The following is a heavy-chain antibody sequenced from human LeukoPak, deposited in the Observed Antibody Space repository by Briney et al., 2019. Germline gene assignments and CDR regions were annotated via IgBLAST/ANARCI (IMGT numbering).Heavy chain of an antibody. CDR1: GYTFTDYY. CDR3: ATTPPSSSSPGGYNWFDP. D-gene: IGHD6-6*01. CDR2: VDPEDGET. J-gene: IGHJ5*02. Sequence: ASVKVSCKVSGYTFTDYYMHWAQQAPGKGLEWMGLVDPEDGETIYAEKFQGRVTITADTSTDTAYMELSSLRSEDTAVYYCATTPPSSSSPGGYNWFDPWGQGTLVTVSS. V-gene: IGHV1-69-2*01.